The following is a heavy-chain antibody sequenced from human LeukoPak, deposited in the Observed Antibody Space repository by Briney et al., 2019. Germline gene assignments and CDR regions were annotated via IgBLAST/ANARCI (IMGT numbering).Heavy chain of an antibody. D-gene: IGHD4-11*01. J-gene: IGHJ4*02. CDR1: GFTFSSYV. Sequence: GRSLRLSCAASGFTFSSYVMHWVRQAPGKGLEWVAIISYDGSNEYYADSVKGRFTISRDNSKNTLYLQMNSLRAEDTAVYYCARDKVTTFDYWGQGTLVTVSS. CDR3: ARDKVTTFDY. V-gene: IGHV3-30*04. CDR2: ISYDGSNE.